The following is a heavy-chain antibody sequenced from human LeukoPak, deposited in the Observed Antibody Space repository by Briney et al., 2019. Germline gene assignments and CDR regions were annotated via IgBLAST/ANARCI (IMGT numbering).Heavy chain of an antibody. J-gene: IGHJ4*02. Sequence: SETLSLTCTVSGGSISSYYWSWIRQPPGKGLEWIGYIYYSGSTNYNPSLKSRVTISVDTSKNQFSLKLSSVTAADTAVYYCARRGFGEFFLWGQGTLVTVSS. CDR2: IYYSGST. CDR1: GGSISSYY. D-gene: IGHD3-10*01. V-gene: IGHV4-59*01. CDR3: ARRGFGEFFL.